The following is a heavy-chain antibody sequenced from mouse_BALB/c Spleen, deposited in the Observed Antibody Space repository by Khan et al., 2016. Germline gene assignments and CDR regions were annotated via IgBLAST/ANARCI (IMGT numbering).Heavy chain of an antibody. V-gene: IGHV3-2*02. Sequence: EVQLQESGPGLVKPSQSLSLTCTVTGYSIPSGYGWNWIRQFPGNKLEWMGYISYSGSTNYNPSLKSRISITRDTSQNQFFLQLNPVTTEDTATYYRARTARIKYWGQGTTLTVSS. D-gene: IGHD1-2*01. CDR1: GYSIPSGYG. CDR2: ISYSGST. J-gene: IGHJ2*01. CDR3: ARTARIKY.